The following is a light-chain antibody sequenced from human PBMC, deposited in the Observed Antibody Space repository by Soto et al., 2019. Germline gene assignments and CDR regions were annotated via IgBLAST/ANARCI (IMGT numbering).Light chain of an antibody. J-gene: IGKJ1*01. CDR3: QQYGRGTSPWT. CDR1: QSVSSSY. Sequence: EIVLTQSPGTLSLSPGERATLSCRASQSVSSSYLAWYQQKPGQAPRLLIYGESSRATGIPDRFSGSGSGTAFAHTISRRRPEDFAVDYYQQYGRGTSPWTFGQGTKVEIK. CDR2: GES. V-gene: IGKV3-20*01.